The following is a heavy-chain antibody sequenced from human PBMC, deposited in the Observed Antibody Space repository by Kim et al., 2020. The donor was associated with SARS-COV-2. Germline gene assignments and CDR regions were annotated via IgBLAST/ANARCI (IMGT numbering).Heavy chain of an antibody. CDR3: ARGKVRDYYYGMDV. CDR1: GGSISSYY. J-gene: IGHJ6*02. D-gene: IGHD1-1*01. V-gene: IGHV4-59*13. CDR2: IYYSGST. Sequence: SETLSLTCTVSGGSISSYYWSWIRQPPGKGLEWIGYIYYSGSTNYNPSLKSRVTISVDTSKNQFSLKLSSVTAADTAVYYCARGKVRDYYYGMDVWGQGT.